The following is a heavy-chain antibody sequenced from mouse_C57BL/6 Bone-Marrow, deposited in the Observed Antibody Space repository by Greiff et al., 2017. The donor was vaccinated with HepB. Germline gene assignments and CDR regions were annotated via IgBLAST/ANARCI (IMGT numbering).Heavy chain of an antibody. CDR1: GYTFTSYG. CDR3: AREGVYCYGSSPFGY. D-gene: IGHD1-1*01. J-gene: IGHJ3*01. CDR2: IYPRSGNT. Sequence: QVQLQQSGAELARPGASVKLSCKASGYTFTSYGISWVKQRTGQGLEWIGEIYPRSGNTYYNEKFKGKATPTADKSSSTAYMGLRGLTSEDSAVYFCAREGVYCYGSSPFGYWGQGTLVTVSA. V-gene: IGHV1-81*01.